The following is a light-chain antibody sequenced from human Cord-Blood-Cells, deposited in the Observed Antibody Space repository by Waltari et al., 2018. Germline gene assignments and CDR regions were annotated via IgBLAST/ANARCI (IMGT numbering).Light chain of an antibody. V-gene: IGKV4-1*01. CDR3: QQYYSTPLT. J-gene: IGKJ4*01. CDR2: WAS. Sequence: DIVMTQSPDSLAVSLGERATINCKSSQSVLYSSNNKNYLALYQQKPGPPPKLLIYWASTRESGVPDRFSGSGSGTDFTLTISSLQAEDVAVYYCQQYYSTPLTFCGGTKVGIK. CDR1: QSVLYSSNNKNY.